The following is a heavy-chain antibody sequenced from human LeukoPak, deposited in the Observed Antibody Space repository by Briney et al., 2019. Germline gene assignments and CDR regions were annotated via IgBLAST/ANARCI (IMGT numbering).Heavy chain of an antibody. V-gene: IGHV3-48*04. D-gene: IGHD2-15*01. CDR3: ARICSGGSCYNDAFHI. CDR1: GFTFSSYS. Sequence: GGSLRLSCAASGFTFSSYSMNWVRQAPGKGLEWVSYISSSRSTIYYADSVKGRFTISRDNAKNSLYLQMNSLRVEDTAVYYCARICSGGSCYNDAFHIWGQGTMVTVSS. J-gene: IGHJ3*02. CDR2: ISSSRSTI.